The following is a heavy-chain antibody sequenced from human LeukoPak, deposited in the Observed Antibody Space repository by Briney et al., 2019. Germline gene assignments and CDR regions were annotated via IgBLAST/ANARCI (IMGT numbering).Heavy chain of an antibody. D-gene: IGHD3-3*01. CDR3: ATHTISGVVTYASLI. J-gene: IGHJ3*02. CDR2: FDPEDGET. V-gene: IGHV1-24*01. Sequence: AAVKVSCKLSGYTGIELSMHWVRQVPGKGLEWMGGFDPEDGETKYAQKFQGRVTMTEDTSTDTAYMELSRLTSEDTAVYYCATHTISGVVTYASLIWGRGTLVTVSS. CDR1: GYTGIELS.